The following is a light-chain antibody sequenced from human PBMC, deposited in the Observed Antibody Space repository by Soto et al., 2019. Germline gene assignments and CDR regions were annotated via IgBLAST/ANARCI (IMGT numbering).Light chain of an antibody. V-gene: IGLV2-14*01. CDR2: EVT. J-gene: IGLJ1*01. Sequence: QSALTQPASVSGSPGQSITISCTGTSSDIDTYNYVSWYQQHPGKAPKLIIYEVTNRPSGVSNRFSGSKSGDTASLTISGLRAEDEADYYCSSYTSSTDYVFXTGTKGTVL. CDR1: SSDIDTYNY. CDR3: SSYTSSTDYV.